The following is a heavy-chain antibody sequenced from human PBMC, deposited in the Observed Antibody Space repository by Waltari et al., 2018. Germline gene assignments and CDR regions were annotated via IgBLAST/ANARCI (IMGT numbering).Heavy chain of an antibody. Sequence: QVQLQESGPGLVKPSETLSLTCTVSGGSISSYYWSWIRQPAGKGLEWSGRIYTSGSTNSNPSLKSRVTMSVDTSKNQFSLKLSSVTAADTAVYYCARGAEVAVMEENWFDPWGQGTLVTVSS. D-gene: IGHD6-19*01. CDR2: IYTSGST. J-gene: IGHJ5*02. V-gene: IGHV4-4*07. CDR1: GGSISSYY. CDR3: ARGAEVAVMEENWFDP.